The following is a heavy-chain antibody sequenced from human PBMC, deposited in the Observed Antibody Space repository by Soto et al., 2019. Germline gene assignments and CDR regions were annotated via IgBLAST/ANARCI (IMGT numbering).Heavy chain of an antibody. Sequence: PEKLSLTCAVNCGSFSGYHWSWIRQPPGKGLEWIGEINHSGSTNYNPSLKSRVTISVDTSKNQFSLKLSSVTAADTAVYYCARGGSSGWTGAFDIWCQGTMVT. CDR2: INHSGST. D-gene: IGHD6-19*01. J-gene: IGHJ3*02. CDR1: CGSFSGYH. V-gene: IGHV4-34*01. CDR3: ARGGSSGWTGAFDI.